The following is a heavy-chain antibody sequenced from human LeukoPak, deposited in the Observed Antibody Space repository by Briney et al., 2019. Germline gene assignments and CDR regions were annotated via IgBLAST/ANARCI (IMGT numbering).Heavy chain of an antibody. D-gene: IGHD1-26*01. CDR3: TRGGYGGNYYGIDY. J-gene: IGHJ4*02. CDR2: IRTKPKSYAT. Sequence: GGSLRLSCAASGFTFSEPTMHWVRQGSGKGLEWVGRIRTKPKSYATEYAASVKGRFTISRDDSKNAAYLQMNSLKTEDTAVYYCTRGGYGGNYYGIDYWGQGTLVTVSS. V-gene: IGHV3-73*01. CDR1: GFTFSEPT.